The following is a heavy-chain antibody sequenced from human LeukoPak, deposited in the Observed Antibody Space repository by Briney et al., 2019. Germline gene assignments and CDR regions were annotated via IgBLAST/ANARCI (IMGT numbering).Heavy chain of an antibody. CDR2: ITSSSIYT. CDR3: ARVVTPVGYDFWSGYFPRYYYYYMDV. Sequence: GGSLRLSCAASGFTFSSYEMNWVRQAPGKGLEWVSSITSSSIYTFYADSVKGRFTISRDNSENTLYLQMNSLRAEDTAVYYCARVVTPVGYDFWSGYFPRYYYYYMDVWGKGTTVTVSS. D-gene: IGHD3-3*01. CDR1: GFTFSSYE. V-gene: IGHV3-21*01. J-gene: IGHJ6*03.